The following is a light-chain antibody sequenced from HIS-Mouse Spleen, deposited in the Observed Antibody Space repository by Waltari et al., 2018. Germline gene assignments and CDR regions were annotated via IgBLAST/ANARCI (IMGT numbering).Light chain of an antibody. Sequence: SYELTQPPSVSVSPGQTARITCSGDALPKKSAYWYQQKSGQAPVLVIYEDSKRPSGIPEGVSGSSSGTMATLTSSGAQVEDEADYYGYSTDSSGNHRVFGGGTKLTVL. CDR1: ALPKKS. CDR3: YSTDSSGNHRV. CDR2: EDS. J-gene: IGLJ2*01. V-gene: IGLV3-10*01.